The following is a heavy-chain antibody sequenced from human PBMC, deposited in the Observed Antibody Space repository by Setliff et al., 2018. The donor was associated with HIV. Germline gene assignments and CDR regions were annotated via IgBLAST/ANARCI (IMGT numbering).Heavy chain of an antibody. V-gene: IGHV4-39*07. CDR2: VDYTGST. J-gene: IGHJ4*02. D-gene: IGHD3-10*01. CDR3: ARRSTVARGVDCFDL. Sequence: SETLSLTCTVSGGSISTSNYYWGWVRQPPGKGLEWVGNVDYTGSTYYNPSLKSRVTISVDTSKNQFSLRLNSVTAADTALYYCARRSTVARGVDCFDLWGQGTQVTVSS. CDR1: GGSISTSNYY.